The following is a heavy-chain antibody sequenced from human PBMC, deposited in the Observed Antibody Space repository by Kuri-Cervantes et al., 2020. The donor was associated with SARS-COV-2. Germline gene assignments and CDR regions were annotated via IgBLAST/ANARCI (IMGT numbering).Heavy chain of an antibody. D-gene: IGHD2-2*01. CDR2: IIPIFGTA. Sequence: GGSLRPSCKASGGTFSSYAISWVRQAPGQGLEWMGGIIPIFGTANYAQKFQGRVTTTTDESTSTAYMELSSLRSEDTAVYYCASTSPSYCSSTSCYWYYMDVWGKGTTVTVSS. V-gene: IGHV1-69*05. CDR3: ASTSPSYCSSTSCYWYYMDV. CDR1: GGTFSSYA. J-gene: IGHJ6*03.